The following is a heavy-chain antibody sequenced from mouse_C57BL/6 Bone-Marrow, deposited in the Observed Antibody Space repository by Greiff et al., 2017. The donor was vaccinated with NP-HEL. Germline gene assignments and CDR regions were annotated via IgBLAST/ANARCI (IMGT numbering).Heavy chain of an antibody. J-gene: IGHJ4*01. CDR1: GYTFTDYY. CDR2: INPNNGGT. Sequence: EVQLQQSGPELVKPGASVKISCKASGYTFTDYYMNWVKQSHGKSLEWIGDINPNNGGTSYNQKFKGKATLTVDKSSSTAYMELRSLTSEDSAVYSCAYYYGSSYAMDYWGQGTSVTVSS. CDR3: AYYYGSSYAMDY. V-gene: IGHV1-26*01. D-gene: IGHD1-1*01.